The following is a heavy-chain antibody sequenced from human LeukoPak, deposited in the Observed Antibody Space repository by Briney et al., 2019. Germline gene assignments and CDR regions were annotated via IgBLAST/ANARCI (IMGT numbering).Heavy chain of an antibody. CDR3: ARHRAPYYFDAFDI. Sequence: PSETLSLTCTVSGGSISSSSYYWGWMRQPPGKGREWIGSIYYSGSTYYNPSLKSRVTISVDTSKNQFSLKLSSVTAADTAVYYCARHRAPYYFDAFDIWGQGTMVTVSS. D-gene: IGHD3-10*01. V-gene: IGHV4-39*01. CDR2: IYYSGST. CDR1: GGSISSSSYY. J-gene: IGHJ3*02.